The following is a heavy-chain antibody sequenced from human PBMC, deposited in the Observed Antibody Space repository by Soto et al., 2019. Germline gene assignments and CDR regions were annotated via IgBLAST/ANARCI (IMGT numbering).Heavy chain of an antibody. CDR1: GYTLTELS. J-gene: IGHJ5*02. Sequence: ASVKVSCKVSGYTLTELSMHWLRQAPGKGLEWMGGFDPEDGETIYAQKFQGRVTMTEDTSTDTAYMELSSLRSEDTAVYYCAIYDFWSGRLHNWFDPWGQGTLVTVTS. V-gene: IGHV1-24*01. CDR3: AIYDFWSGRLHNWFDP. CDR2: FDPEDGET. D-gene: IGHD3-3*01.